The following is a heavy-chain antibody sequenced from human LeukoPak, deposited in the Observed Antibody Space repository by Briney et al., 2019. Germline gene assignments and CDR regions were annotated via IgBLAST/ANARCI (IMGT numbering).Heavy chain of an antibody. CDR3: AGDDYYYMDV. CDR1: GFTFSSYA. CDR2: ISGSGGST. J-gene: IGHJ6*03. Sequence: GGSLRLSCAASGFTFSSYAMSWVRQAPGKGLEWGSAISGSGGSTYYADSVKGRFTIPRDNSKNTLYLQMNSLRAEDTAVYYCAGDDYYYMDVWGKGTTVTVSS. D-gene: IGHD3-10*01. V-gene: IGHV3-23*01.